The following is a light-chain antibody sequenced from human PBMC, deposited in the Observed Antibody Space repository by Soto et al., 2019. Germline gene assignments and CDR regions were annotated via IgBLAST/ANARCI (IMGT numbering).Light chain of an antibody. CDR2: AAA. CDR3: QQSYPPPPT. CDR1: QSSGSY. Sequence: DIQMSQSPSSLSASVGDRVTISCRARQSSGSYLNWYQQKPGRAPKLLIYAAATLQSGVPSRFSGSGSGTDFTLKISSLQPEDFATYYCQQSYPPPPTFGQGTKVDI. J-gene: IGKJ1*01. V-gene: IGKV1-39*01.